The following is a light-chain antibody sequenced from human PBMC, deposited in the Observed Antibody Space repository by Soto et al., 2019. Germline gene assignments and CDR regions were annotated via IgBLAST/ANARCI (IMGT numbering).Light chain of an antibody. CDR1: QTVGRN. Sequence: EIVMTQSPTSLSVSPGERAILPCRASQTVGRNLAWYQQKPGQAPRLLIHTASTRAPGIPARFSGSGSGTEFTLTVSSLQSEDFAIYYCQQYNNWPRTFGLGTKVDIK. CDR3: QQYNNWPRT. CDR2: TAS. J-gene: IGKJ1*01. V-gene: IGKV3-15*01.